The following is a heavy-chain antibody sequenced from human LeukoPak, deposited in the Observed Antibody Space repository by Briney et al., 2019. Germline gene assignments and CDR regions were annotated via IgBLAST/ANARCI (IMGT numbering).Heavy chain of an antibody. V-gene: IGHV4-39*07. J-gene: IGHJ4*02. Sequence: SETLSLTCTVSGVSISSSNSYWGWIRQPPGKGLEWIGEINHSGSTNYNPSLKSRVTISVDTSKNQFSLKLSSVTAADTAVYYCARLPYSYGYGFDYWGQGTLVTVPS. D-gene: IGHD5-18*01. CDR2: INHSGST. CDR3: ARLPYSYGYGFDY. CDR1: GVSISSSNSY.